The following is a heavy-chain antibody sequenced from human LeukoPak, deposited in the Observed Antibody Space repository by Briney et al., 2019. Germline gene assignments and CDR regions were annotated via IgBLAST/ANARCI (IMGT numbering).Heavy chain of an antibody. Sequence: PGGSLRLSCAAAGFTFSTYRIDWVRQAPGEGLEWVSSISRSGNYIYYADSVKGRFTVSRDNAKNSVYLQMNSLRAEDTAMYYCARGRTSYYDSHDAFDVWGQGTLVTVSS. CDR3: ARGRTSYYDSHDAFDV. CDR2: ISRSGNYI. V-gene: IGHV3-21*01. J-gene: IGHJ3*01. D-gene: IGHD3-22*01. CDR1: GFTFSTYR.